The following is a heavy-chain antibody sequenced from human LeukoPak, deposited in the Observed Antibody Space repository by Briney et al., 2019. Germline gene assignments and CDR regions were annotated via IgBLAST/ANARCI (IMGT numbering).Heavy chain of an antibody. J-gene: IGHJ3*02. CDR1: GGSISSSNYY. CDR3: ARHEAAEYAFDI. CDR2: IFYRGST. D-gene: IGHD6-13*01. V-gene: IGHV4-39*07. Sequence: SETLSLTCTVSGGSISSSNYYWGWTRQPPGKGLEWIGTIFYRGSTYYNPSLKSRVTISVDTSTNQFSLKLSSVTAADTAVYYCARHEAAEYAFDIWGQGTMVTVSS.